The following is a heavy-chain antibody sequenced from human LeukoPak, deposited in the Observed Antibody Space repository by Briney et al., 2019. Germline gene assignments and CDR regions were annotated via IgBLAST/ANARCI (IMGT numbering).Heavy chain of an antibody. D-gene: IGHD6-19*01. J-gene: IGHJ4*02. Sequence: PGRSLRLSCAASGFTFSSYSMNWVRQAPGKGLEWVSSISSSSSYIYYADSVKGRFTISRDNAKNSLYLQMNSLRAEDTAVYYCARAPVEQWLVRPPDYWGQGTLVTASS. CDR3: ARAPVEQWLVRPPDY. V-gene: IGHV3-21*01. CDR2: ISSSSSYI. CDR1: GFTFSSYS.